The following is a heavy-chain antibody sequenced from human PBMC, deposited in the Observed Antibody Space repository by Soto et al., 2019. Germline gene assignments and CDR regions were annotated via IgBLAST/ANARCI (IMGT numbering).Heavy chain of an antibody. CDR3: ARGRNDLATGNYYYGMDV. J-gene: IGHJ6*02. CDR2: IYYSGST. Sequence: SETLSLTCTVSGGSISSGGYYWSWIRQHPGKGLEWIGYIYYSGSTYYNPSLKSRVTISVDTSKNQFSLKLSSVTAADTAVYYYARGRNDLATGNYYYGMDVWGQGTTVTVSS. CDR1: GGSISSGGYY. V-gene: IGHV4-31*03. D-gene: IGHD2-21*02.